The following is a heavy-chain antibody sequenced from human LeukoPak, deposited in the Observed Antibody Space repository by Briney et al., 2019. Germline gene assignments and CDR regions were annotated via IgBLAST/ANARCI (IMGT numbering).Heavy chain of an antibody. CDR3: AKDRGEGPHMYYYDSSGYYYFDY. CDR1: SGSISSYY. J-gene: IGHJ4*02. V-gene: IGHV4-59*01. Sequence: SETLSLTCTVSSGSISSYYWTWIRHPPGKGLEWIGYIYYSGSTNYNPSLKSRVTIPVDTSKNQFSLKLTSVTAADTAVYYCAKDRGEGPHMYYYDSSGYYYFDYWGQGTLVTVSS. CDR2: IYYSGST. D-gene: IGHD3-22*01.